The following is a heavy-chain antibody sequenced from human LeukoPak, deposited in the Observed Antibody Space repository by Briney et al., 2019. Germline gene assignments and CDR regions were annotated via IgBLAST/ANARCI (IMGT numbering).Heavy chain of an antibody. Sequence: GGSLRLSCAASGFTVSSNYMSWVRQAPGKGLEWVSVIYSAGSTYYADSLKGRFTISRDNSKNTLYLQMNTLRAEDTAVYYCARLWGDYWYFDLWGRGTLVTVSS. CDR2: IYSAGST. CDR3: ARLWGDYWYFDL. CDR1: GFTVSSNY. J-gene: IGHJ2*01. D-gene: IGHD2-21*01. V-gene: IGHV3-53*01.